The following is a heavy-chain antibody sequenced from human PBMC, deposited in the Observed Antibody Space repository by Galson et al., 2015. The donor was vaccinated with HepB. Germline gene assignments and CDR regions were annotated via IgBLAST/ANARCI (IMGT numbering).Heavy chain of an antibody. Sequence: SLRLSCAASAFTVSSNYMTWVRQAPGKGLEWVSAIYSGGTTYYAGSVKGRFTVSRDTSKNTLYLQMSSLIPGDTAIYYCTGSLSSWYAPLTMTLYAMDVWGQGTAVTFSS. CDR3: TGSLSSWYAPLTMTLYAMDV. CDR2: IYSGGTT. CDR1: AFTVSSNY. J-gene: IGHJ6*02. D-gene: IGHD6-13*01. V-gene: IGHV3-66*02.